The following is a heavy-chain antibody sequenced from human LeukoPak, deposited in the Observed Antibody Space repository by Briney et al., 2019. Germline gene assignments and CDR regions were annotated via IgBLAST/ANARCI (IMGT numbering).Heavy chain of an antibody. Sequence: PGGSLRLSCAASGFTFSSYWMSWVRQAPGKGLEWVANIKQVGSEKYYADSVKGRFTISRDNSKNTLYLQMNSLRAEDTAVYYCAQAVCSSTSCYTVYWGQGTLVTVSS. D-gene: IGHD2-2*02. CDR3: AQAVCSSTSCYTVY. CDR1: GFTFSSYW. J-gene: IGHJ4*02. CDR2: IKQVGSEK. V-gene: IGHV3-7*03.